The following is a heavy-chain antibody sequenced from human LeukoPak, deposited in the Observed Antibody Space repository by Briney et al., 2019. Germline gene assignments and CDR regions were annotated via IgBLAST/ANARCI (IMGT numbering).Heavy chain of an antibody. CDR3: ASGGYSGSYYRFDY. CDR1: GGSISSYY. J-gene: IGHJ4*02. Sequence: SETLSLTCTVSGGSISSYYWSWIRQPPGKGLEWIGYIYYSGSTNYNPSLKSRVTISVDTSKNQFSLKLSSVTAADTAVYYCASGGYSGSYYRFDYWGQGTLVTASS. V-gene: IGHV4-59*12. CDR2: IYYSGST. D-gene: IGHD1-26*01.